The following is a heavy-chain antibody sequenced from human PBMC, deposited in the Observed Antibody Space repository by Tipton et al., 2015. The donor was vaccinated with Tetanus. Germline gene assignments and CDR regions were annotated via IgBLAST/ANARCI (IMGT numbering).Heavy chain of an antibody. V-gene: IGHV4-61*08. CDR3: ARANNDYPKKGPFDY. J-gene: IGHJ4*02. D-gene: IGHD5-12*01. CDR2: VYHSGST. Sequence: TLSLTCTVSGDSLRTGDRNWTWIRQPPGKELEWVGYVYHSGSTNYHPSLKSRLTISVDTSKNQFSLNLRSVITADTAVYYCARANNDYPKKGPFDYWGQGILVTVSS. CDR1: GDSLRTGDRN.